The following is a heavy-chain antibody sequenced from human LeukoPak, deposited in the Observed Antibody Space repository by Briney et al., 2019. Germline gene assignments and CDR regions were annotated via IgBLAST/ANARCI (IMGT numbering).Heavy chain of an antibody. CDR3: ARLGGETNYYFDY. J-gene: IGHJ4*02. D-gene: IGHD3-10*01. CDR1: GGSFSGYY. V-gene: IGHV4-34*01. Sequence: SETLSLTCAVYGGSFSGYYWSWIRQPPGKGVEWIGEINHSGSTNYNPSLKSRVTISVDTSKNQFSLKLSSVTAADTAVYYCARLGGETNYYFDYWGQGTLVTVSS. CDR2: INHSGST.